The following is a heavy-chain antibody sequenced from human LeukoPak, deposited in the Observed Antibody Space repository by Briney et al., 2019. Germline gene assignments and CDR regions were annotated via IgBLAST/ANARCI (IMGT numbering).Heavy chain of an antibody. CDR3: ARAGSSGWTPDY. Sequence: VASVKVSCKASGGTFSSYAISWVRQAPGQGLEWMGGIIPIFGTANYAQKFQGRVTITADESTSTAYMELSSLRSEDTAVYYCARAGSSGWTPDYWGQGTLVTVSS. J-gene: IGHJ4*02. CDR1: GGTFSSYA. CDR2: IIPIFGTA. V-gene: IGHV1-69*01. D-gene: IGHD6-19*01.